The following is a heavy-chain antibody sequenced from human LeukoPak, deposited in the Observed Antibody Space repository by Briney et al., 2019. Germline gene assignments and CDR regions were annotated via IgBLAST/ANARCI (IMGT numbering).Heavy chain of an antibody. CDR2: FYTSGSS. D-gene: IGHD6-13*01. J-gene: IGHJ6*03. CDR3: ARGYSSSWPYYYYYYMDV. Sequence: PSETVSLTCTVSGGSISSYYWSWIRQPAERLLGLSGLFYTSGSSNYNPSLKSRATISVDTSKNQFSLKLSSVTAADTAVYYCARGYSSSWPYYYYYYMDVWGKGTTVTVSS. CDR1: GGSISSYY. V-gene: IGHV4-4*07.